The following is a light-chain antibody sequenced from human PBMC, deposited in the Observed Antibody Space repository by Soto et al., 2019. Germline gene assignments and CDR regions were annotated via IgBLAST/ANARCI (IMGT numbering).Light chain of an antibody. J-gene: IGLJ1*01. V-gene: IGLV2-23*01. CDR3: CSYAGSLYV. CDR2: EGS. Sequence: QSALTQPASVSGSPGQSITISCSGTSSDVETYNLVSWYQQHPGKAPKHMIYEGSERPSGVANRNSGPKFGNTASLTISGLQAEDEADYYCCSYAGSLYVFGTGTKLTVL. CDR1: SSDVETYNL.